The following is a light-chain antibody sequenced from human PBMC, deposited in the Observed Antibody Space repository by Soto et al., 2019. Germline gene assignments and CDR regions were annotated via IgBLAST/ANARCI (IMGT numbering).Light chain of an antibody. CDR1: QSVSSN. CDR2: DAS. V-gene: IGKV3-11*01. CDR3: QQCSKWPSLT. Sequence: ELVMTRSPATLSVSPEERATGSYRASQSVSSNLAWYQQKPGQAPRLLIYDASNRATGIPSRFSGRASGTYFPLTIANPEPESFAVHYRQQCSKWPSLTLGRGTRLEI. J-gene: IGKJ5*01.